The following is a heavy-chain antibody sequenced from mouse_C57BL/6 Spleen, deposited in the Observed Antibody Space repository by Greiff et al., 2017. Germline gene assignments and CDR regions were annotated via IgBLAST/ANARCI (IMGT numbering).Heavy chain of an antibody. Sequence: VKLQESGAELVKPGASVKLSCKASGYTFTEYTIHWVKQRSGQGLEWIGWFYPGSGSIKYNEKFKDKATLTADKSSSTVYMELSRLTSEDSAVYFCARHGPGLDYDEWYFDVWGTGTTVTVSS. CDR1: GYTFTEYT. CDR3: ARHGPGLDYDEWYFDV. V-gene: IGHV1-62-2*01. J-gene: IGHJ1*03. CDR2: FYPGSGSI. D-gene: IGHD2-4*01.